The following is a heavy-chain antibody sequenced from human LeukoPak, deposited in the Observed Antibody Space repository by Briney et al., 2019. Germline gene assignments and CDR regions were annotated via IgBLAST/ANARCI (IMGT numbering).Heavy chain of an antibody. CDR3: ARDYRTVTTFYYYYMDV. CDR2: ISSSRSYI. V-gene: IGHV3-21*01. Sequence: PGGSLRLSCAASGFTFSSYIMHWVRQAPGKGLEWVSSISSSRSYIYYADSLKGRFTISRDNAKNSLYLQMDSLRAEDTAVYYCARDYRTVTTFYYYYMDVWGKGTTVTVSS. D-gene: IGHD4-17*01. J-gene: IGHJ6*03. CDR1: GFTFSSYI.